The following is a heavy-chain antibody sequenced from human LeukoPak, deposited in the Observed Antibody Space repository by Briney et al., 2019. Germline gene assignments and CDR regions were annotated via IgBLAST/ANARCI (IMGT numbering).Heavy chain of an antibody. V-gene: IGHV3-23*01. J-gene: IGHJ5*02. CDR1: GFTFRSYA. Sequence: PGGSLRLSCVTSGFTFRSYAMNWVRQAPGKGLEWVSTIGTGLDTYYADSVKGRFTISRDNSKNTLFLQMNSLRAEDTAVYYCAKYGLVGATRWFDPWGQGTLVTVSS. CDR2: IGTGLDT. D-gene: IGHD1-26*01. CDR3: AKYGLVGATRWFDP.